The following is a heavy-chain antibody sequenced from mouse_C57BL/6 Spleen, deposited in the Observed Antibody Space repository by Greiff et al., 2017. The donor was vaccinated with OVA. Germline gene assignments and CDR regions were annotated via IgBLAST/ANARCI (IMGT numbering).Heavy chain of an antibody. Sequence: QVQLQQSGPELVKPGASVKISCKASGYAFSSSWMNWVKQRPGKGLEWIGRIYPGDGDTNYNGKFKGKATLTADKSSSTAYMQLSSLTSEDSAVYFGAREGRDGNHWYFDVWGTGTTVTVSS. CDR3: AREGRDGNHWYFDV. D-gene: IGHD2-1*01. CDR2: IYPGDGDT. V-gene: IGHV1-82*01. J-gene: IGHJ1*03. CDR1: GYAFSSSW.